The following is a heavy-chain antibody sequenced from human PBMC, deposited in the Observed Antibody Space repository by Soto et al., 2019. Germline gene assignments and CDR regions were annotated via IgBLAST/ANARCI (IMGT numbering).Heavy chain of an antibody. V-gene: IGHV3-23*01. J-gene: IGHJ2*01. Sequence: EVQLLESGGGLVQPGGSLRLSCAASGFTFSGYALSWVRQAPGKGLEWVSAISGSGYTYYADSVKGRFTISRDNSKNTLYLQMNSLRAEDTALYYCAKEWNGGSYPNWYFDLWGRGTLVTVSS. CDR2: ISGSGYT. CDR1: GFTFSGYA. D-gene: IGHD1-26*01. CDR3: AKEWNGGSYPNWYFDL.